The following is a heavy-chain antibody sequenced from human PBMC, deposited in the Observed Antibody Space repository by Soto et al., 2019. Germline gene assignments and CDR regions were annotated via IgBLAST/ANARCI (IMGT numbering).Heavy chain of an antibody. CDR1: GLILCDWA. Sequence: AGSLRLCRATSGLILCDWAMYWVRQAPGKGLEWVSYSSSSSSVIDYADSVKGRFTVSRDNARNSLYLQMSSLRAEGTAVYYCARDLSWGSNWYYYMDVWGKGTTVTVSS. V-gene: IGHV3-48*01. CDR2: SSSSSSVI. D-gene: IGHD7-27*01. J-gene: IGHJ6*03. CDR3: ARDLSWGSNWYYYMDV.